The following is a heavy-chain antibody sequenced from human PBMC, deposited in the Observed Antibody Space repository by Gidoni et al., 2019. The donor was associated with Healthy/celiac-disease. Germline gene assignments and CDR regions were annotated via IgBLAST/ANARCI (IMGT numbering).Heavy chain of an antibody. CDR3: ARGQLLSWGFDY. Sequence: EVQLVESLGRFIKPRGCVRLACAAAGFTVSSNYMRWVRQAPGKGLEWVSVIYSGGSTYYADSVKGRFTISRDNSKNTLYLQMNSLRAEDTAVYYCARGQLLSWGFDYWGQGTLVTVSS. V-gene: IGHV3-53*01. CDR1: GFTVSSNY. J-gene: IGHJ4*02. D-gene: IGHD2-2*01. CDR2: IYSGGST.